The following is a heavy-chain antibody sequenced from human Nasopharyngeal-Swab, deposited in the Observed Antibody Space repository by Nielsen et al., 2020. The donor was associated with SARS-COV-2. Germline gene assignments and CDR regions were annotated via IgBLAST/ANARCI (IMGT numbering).Heavy chain of an antibody. Sequence: GSLRLSCAVYGGSFSGYYWSWIRQPPGKGLEWIGEINHSGSTNYNPSLKSRVTISVDTSKNQFSLKLSSVTAANTAVYYCARGGFDEAYCGGDCYNSQYFQHWGQGTLVTVSS. D-gene: IGHD2-21*02. V-gene: IGHV4-34*01. CDR3: ARGGFDEAYCGGDCYNSQYFQH. CDR2: INHSGST. J-gene: IGHJ1*01. CDR1: GGSFSGYY.